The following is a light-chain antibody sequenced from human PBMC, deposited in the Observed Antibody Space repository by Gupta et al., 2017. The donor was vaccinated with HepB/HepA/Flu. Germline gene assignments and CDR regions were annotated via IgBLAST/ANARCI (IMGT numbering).Light chain of an antibody. CDR2: DAS. Sequence: DIQLTQSPPFLSASVGDRVTITCRASQGISSYGAGYQQKQGKAPKLLSYDASTLRSGVPSTVSGSGSGTVFTRTIRSMEAEEGSNSYPNSFGGGTKLEIK. V-gene: IGKV1-9*01. CDR3: NS. J-gene: IGKJ4*01. CDR1: QGISSY.